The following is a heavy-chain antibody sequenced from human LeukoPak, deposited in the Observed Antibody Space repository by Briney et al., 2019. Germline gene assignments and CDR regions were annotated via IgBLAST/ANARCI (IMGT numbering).Heavy chain of an antibody. Sequence: SETLSLTCTVSGGSISSYYWSWIRQPPGKGLEWIGYIYYSGSTNYNPSLKSRVTISVDTSKNQFSLKLSSVTAADTAVYYCARDSNDYGDYDAFDTWGQGTMVTVSS. D-gene: IGHD4-17*01. CDR2: IYYSGST. CDR3: ARDSNDYGDYDAFDT. J-gene: IGHJ3*02. CDR1: GGSISSYY. V-gene: IGHV4-59*01.